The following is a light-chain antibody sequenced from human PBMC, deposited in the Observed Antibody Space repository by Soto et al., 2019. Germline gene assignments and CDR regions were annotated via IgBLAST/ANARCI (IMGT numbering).Light chain of an antibody. CDR2: AVS. CDR1: SSDIGAYNY. CDR3: TSFTSSNTWV. V-gene: IGLV2-14*01. J-gene: IGLJ3*02. Sequence: QSVLTQPASVSGSPGQSITISCTGTSSDIGAYNYVTWYQQHPGKTPKLIIYAVSDRPSGVSNRFSGSKSGNSASLTISGLQAEDESDYYCTSFTSSNTWVFGGGTKLTVL.